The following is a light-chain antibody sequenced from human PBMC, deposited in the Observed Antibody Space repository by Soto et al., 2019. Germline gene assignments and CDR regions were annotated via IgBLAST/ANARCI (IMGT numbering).Light chain of an antibody. V-gene: IGKV1-12*01. CDR2: DAS. Sequence: DIQMTQSPSSVSASLGDRVTFTCRASQAISSGLAWYHQRPGKAPKLLSYDASTLQIGVSSRFIGSGSGTDFTLPISSLQPEDFGTYYCQQAYGFPPFTFGQGTKLEIK. J-gene: IGKJ2*01. CDR1: QAISSG. CDR3: QQAYGFPPFT.